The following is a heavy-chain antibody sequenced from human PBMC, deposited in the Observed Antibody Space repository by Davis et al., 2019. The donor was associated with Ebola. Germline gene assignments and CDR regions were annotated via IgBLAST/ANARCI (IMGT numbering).Heavy chain of an antibody. CDR1: GYSFTSYW. Sequence: GESLKISCKGSGYSFTSYWISWVRQMPGKGLEWMGRIDPSDSYTNYSPSFQGHVTISADKSISTAYLQWSSLKASDTAMYYCARQGGIQQLPGYYYGMDVWGQGTTVTVSS. J-gene: IGHJ6*02. V-gene: IGHV5-10-1*01. D-gene: IGHD5-18*01. CDR2: IDPSDSYT. CDR3: ARQGGIQQLPGYYYGMDV.